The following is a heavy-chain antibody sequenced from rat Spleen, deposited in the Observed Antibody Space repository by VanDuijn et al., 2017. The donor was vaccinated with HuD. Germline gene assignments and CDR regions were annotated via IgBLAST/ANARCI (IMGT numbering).Heavy chain of an antibody. V-gene: IGHV5-25*01. CDR2: INTGGDVT. CDR1: GFTFVDYD. Sequence: EVQLVESGGGLVQPGGSLKLSCAASGFTFVDYDMAWVRQTPTRGLEWIASINTGGDVTYYRDSVKGRFTVSRDDAKITLFLQMNSLRSEDTATYYCVRDHSSYRYFDFWGPGTMVTVSS. J-gene: IGHJ1*01. CDR3: VRDHSSYRYFDF. D-gene: IGHD1-8*01.